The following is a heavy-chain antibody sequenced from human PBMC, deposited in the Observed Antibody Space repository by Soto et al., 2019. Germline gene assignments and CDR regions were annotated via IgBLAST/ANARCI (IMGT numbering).Heavy chain of an antibody. CDR1: GFTFSSYS. CDR2: ISSSSSYI. CDR3: ARGESLVHFSVY. V-gene: IGHV3-21*01. Sequence: GGSLRLSCAASGFTFSSYSMNWVRQAPGKGLEWVSSISSSSSYIYYADSVKGRFTISRDNAKNSLYLQMNSLRAEDTAVYYCARGESLVHFSVYWGQGTLVTVSS. J-gene: IGHJ4*02. D-gene: IGHD6-6*01.